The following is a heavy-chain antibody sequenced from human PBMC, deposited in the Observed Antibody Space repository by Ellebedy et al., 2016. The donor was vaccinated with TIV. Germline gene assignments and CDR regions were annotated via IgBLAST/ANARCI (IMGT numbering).Heavy chain of an antibody. CDR3: ARLPAGLGVTTLLLDY. CDR2: IDPSDSYT. Sequence: GESLKISCKGSGYSFTSYWISWVRQMPGKGLEWMGRIDPSDSYTNYSPSFQGHVTISADKSISTAYLQWSSLKASDTAMYYCARLPAGLGVTTLLLDYWGQGTLVTVSS. CDR1: GYSFTSYW. J-gene: IGHJ4*02. V-gene: IGHV5-10-1*01. D-gene: IGHD3-16*01.